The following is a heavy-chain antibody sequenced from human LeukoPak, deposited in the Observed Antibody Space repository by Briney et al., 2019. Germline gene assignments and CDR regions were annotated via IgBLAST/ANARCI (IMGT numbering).Heavy chain of an antibody. V-gene: IGHV1-2*06. CDR1: GYTFTGYY. Sequence: ASVKLSCKASGYTFTGYYMNWVRQAPGQGLEWMGRINPNSGGTNYAQKFQGRVTMTRDTSISTDYMELSRLRSDDTAVYYCARVGDGLNDAFDIWGQGTMVTVSS. CDR3: ARVGDGLNDAFDI. CDR2: INPNSGGT. J-gene: IGHJ3*02. D-gene: IGHD5-24*01.